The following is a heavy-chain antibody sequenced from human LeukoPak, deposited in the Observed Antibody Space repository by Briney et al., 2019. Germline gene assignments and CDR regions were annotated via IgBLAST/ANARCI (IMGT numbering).Heavy chain of an antibody. Sequence: PSETLSLTCAVYGGSFSGYYWSWIRQPPGKGLEWIGEINHSGSTNYAPSLKSRVTISLDTSKNQFSLKLSSVTAADTAVYYCARGGHCSGSSCYSSVFFFDYWGQGTLVTVSS. D-gene: IGHD2-15*01. CDR3: ARGGHCSGSSCYSSVFFFDY. J-gene: IGHJ4*02. CDR1: GGSFSGYY. V-gene: IGHV4-34*01. CDR2: INHSGST.